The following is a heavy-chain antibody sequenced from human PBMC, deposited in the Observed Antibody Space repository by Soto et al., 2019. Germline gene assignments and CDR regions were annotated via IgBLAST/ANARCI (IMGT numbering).Heavy chain of an antibody. CDR3: ARHDEGIAAACTGGWFDP. CDR2: IYYSGST. CDR1: GGSISSSSYY. D-gene: IGHD6-13*01. V-gene: IGHV4-39*01. J-gene: IGHJ5*02. Sequence: QLQLQESGPGLVKPSETLSLTCTVSGGSISSSSYYWGWIRQPPGKGLEWIGSIYYSGSTYYNTSLKSRVTIYVDTSKNQFSLKLSSGTAADTAVYYCARHDEGIAAACTGGWFDPWGQGTLVTVSS.